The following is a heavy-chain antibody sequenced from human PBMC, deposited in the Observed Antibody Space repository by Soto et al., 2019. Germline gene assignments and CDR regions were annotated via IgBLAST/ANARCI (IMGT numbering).Heavy chain of an antibody. CDR3: ARVYRITMVRGELSAY. D-gene: IGHD3-10*01. V-gene: IGHV1-18*01. Sequence: QVQLVQSGAEVKKPGASVKVSCKASGYTFTSYGISWVRQAPGQGLEWMGWISDYNGNTNYAQKLQGRVTMTTDTSMSTAYMELRSLRSDDTAVYYCARVYRITMVRGELSAYWGQGTLVTVSS. CDR2: ISDYNGNT. J-gene: IGHJ4*02. CDR1: GYTFTSYG.